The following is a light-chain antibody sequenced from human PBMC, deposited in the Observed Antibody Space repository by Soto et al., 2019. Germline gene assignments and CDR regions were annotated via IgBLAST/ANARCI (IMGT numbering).Light chain of an antibody. CDR3: AAWDDSLRGVV. J-gene: IGLJ2*01. V-gene: IGLV1-47*01. Sequence: QSVLTQPPSASGTPGQRVTISCSGTFSNLGSNFVFWYQQLPGAAPKLLISRNDQRPSGVPDRFSGSKSGTSASLAISGLRSEDEADHHCAAWDDSLRGVVFGGGTKLTVL. CDR2: RND. CDR1: FSNLGSNF.